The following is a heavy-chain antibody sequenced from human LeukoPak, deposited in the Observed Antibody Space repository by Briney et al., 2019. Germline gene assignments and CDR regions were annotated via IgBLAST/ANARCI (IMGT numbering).Heavy chain of an antibody. V-gene: IGHV3-53*01. D-gene: IGHD6-13*01. J-gene: IGHJ4*02. CDR2: IYSGGST. CDR1: GFTVSSNY. Sequence: GGSLRLSCAASGFTVSSNYMSWVRQAPGKGLEWVSVIYSGGSTYYADSVKGRFTISRDNSKNTLYLQMNSLRAEDTAVYYCAKDICSSCSYFDYWGQGTLVTVSS. CDR3: AKDICSSCSYFDY.